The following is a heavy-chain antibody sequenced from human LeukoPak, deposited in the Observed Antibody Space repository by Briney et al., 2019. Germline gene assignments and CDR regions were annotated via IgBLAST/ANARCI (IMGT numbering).Heavy chain of an antibody. CDR3: AREFQATGPFDY. Sequence: GGSLRLSCAASGFTFSSYAMHWVRQAPGKGLERVAVISYDGSNKYYADSVKGRFTISRDNSKNTLYLQMNSLRAEDTAVYYCAREFQATGPFDYWGQGTLVTVSS. V-gene: IGHV3-30*04. D-gene: IGHD1-26*01. CDR1: GFTFSSYA. CDR2: ISYDGSNK. J-gene: IGHJ4*02.